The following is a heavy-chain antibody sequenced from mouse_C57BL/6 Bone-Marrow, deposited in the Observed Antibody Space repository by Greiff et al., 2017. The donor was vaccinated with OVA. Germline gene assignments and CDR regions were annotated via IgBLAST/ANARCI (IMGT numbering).Heavy chain of an antibody. CDR2: IHPNSGST. CDR3: ARVAEIYDDYGEVDY. Sequence: QVQLQQPGAELVKPGASVKLSCKASGYTFTSYWMHWVKQRPGQGLEWIGMIHPNSGSTNYNEKFKSKATLNVDKSSSTAYMQLRSLTSEESAVYYCARVAEIYDDYGEVDYWGQGTTLTVSS. D-gene: IGHD2-4*01. CDR1: GYTFTSYW. J-gene: IGHJ2*01. V-gene: IGHV1-64*01.